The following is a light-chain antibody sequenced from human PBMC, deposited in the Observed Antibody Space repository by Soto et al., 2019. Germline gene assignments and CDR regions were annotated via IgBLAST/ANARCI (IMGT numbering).Light chain of an antibody. V-gene: IGLV2-8*01. CDR1: SSDVGGYNY. CDR2: EVS. Sequence: QSALTQPPSASGSPGQSVTISCTGTSSDVGGYNYLSWYQQHPGKAPKLMIYEVSKRPSGVPDRFSGSKSGTTASLTVSELQAEDEAAYYCRSYAGSNNLGVFGTGSKLTVL. J-gene: IGLJ1*01. CDR3: RSYAGSNNLGV.